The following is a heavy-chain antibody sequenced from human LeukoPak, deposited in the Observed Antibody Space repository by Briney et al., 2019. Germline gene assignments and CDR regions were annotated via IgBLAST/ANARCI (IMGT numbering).Heavy chain of an antibody. Sequence: PGGSLRLSCAASGFTTSDYYMDWVRQAPGKGLEWVGRTRNKANGYTTEYAASVKGRFTISRDESKNSLDLQMNSPKTEDTAVYHCARVGFTYGHGHFDLWGRGTLVTVSS. V-gene: IGHV3-72*01. D-gene: IGHD5-18*01. J-gene: IGHJ2*01. CDR3: ARVGFTYGHGHFDL. CDR1: GFTTSDYY. CDR2: TRNKANGYTT.